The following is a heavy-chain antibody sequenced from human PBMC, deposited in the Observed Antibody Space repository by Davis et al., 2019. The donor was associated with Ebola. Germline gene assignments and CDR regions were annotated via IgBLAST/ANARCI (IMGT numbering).Heavy chain of an antibody. Sequence: GESLKIFCAASGFTFSNYDMHWVRPATGKGLEWVSAIGTAGDTYYPGSVKGRFTISRENAKNSLYLQMDSLRAEDTAVYYCARDGAPPYSYGYYYYYGMDVWGQGTTVTVSS. CDR3: ARDGAPPYSYGYYYYYGMDV. CDR2: IGTAGDT. V-gene: IGHV3-13*01. J-gene: IGHJ6*02. D-gene: IGHD5-18*01. CDR1: GFTFSNYD.